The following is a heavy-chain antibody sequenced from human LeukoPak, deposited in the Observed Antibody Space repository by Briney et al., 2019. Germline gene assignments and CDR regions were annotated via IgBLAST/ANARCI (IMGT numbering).Heavy chain of an antibody. Sequence: PGGSLRLSCAASGFTVSSNYMSWVRQAPGKGLEWVAGISYDGSNKYYADSAKGRFTISRDNSKNRLDLQMNSLRAEDTAVYYCAKSPDLGGVIVHFDFWGQGTLVTVSS. CDR2: ISYDGSNK. CDR3: AKSPDLGGVIVHFDF. D-gene: IGHD3-16*02. V-gene: IGHV3-30*18. CDR1: GFTVSSNY. J-gene: IGHJ4*02.